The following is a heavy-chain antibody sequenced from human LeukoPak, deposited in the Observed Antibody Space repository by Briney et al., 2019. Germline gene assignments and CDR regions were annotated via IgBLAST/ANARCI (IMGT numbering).Heavy chain of an antibody. V-gene: IGHV3-74*01. CDR3: AKEFEGYSSSWYPANFDY. Sequence: GGSLRLSCAASGFTFNSYWMHWVRQAPGKGLVWVSRIDEDGKTIDYADSVKGRFTISSDNSKNTLYLQMNSLRAEDTAVYYCAKEFEGYSSSWYPANFDYWGQGTMVAVCS. CDR1: GFTFNSYW. D-gene: IGHD6-13*01. J-gene: IGHJ4*02. CDR2: IDEDGKTI.